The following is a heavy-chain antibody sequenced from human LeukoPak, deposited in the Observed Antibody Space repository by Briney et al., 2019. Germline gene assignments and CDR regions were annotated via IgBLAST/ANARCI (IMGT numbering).Heavy chain of an antibody. V-gene: IGHV4-34*01. CDR2: INHSGST. CDR1: GGSFSGYY. D-gene: IGHD3-10*01. J-gene: IGHJ4*02. CDR3: ARDAHYYDSGSYYRAFDY. Sequence: SSETLSLTCAVYGGSFSGYYWSWIRQPPGKGLEWIGEINHSGSTNYNPSLNSRVTISVDTSKNQFSLKLSSVTAADTAVYYCARDAHYYDSGSYYRAFDYWGQGTLVTVSS.